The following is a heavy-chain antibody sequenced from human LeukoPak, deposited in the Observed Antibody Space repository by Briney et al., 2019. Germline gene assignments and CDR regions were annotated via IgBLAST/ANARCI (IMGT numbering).Heavy chain of an antibody. J-gene: IGHJ4*02. Sequence: PGGSLRLSCAASGFTFSDYYMSWIRQAPGKGLEWVSYISSSGSTIYYADSVKGRFTISRGNAKNSLYLQMNSLRAEDTAVYYCARLIVGATTVFDYWGQGTLVTVSS. CDR1: GFTFSDYY. V-gene: IGHV3-11*01. CDR3: ARLIVGATTVFDY. CDR2: ISSSGSTI. D-gene: IGHD1-26*01.